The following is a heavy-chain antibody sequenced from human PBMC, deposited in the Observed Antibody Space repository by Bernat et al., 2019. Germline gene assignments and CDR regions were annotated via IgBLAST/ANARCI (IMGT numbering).Heavy chain of an antibody. CDR1: EFSFSSYE. CDR3: ARRLPVGPFDI. J-gene: IGHJ3*02. D-gene: IGHD4-23*01. V-gene: IGHV3-48*03. Sequence: EGQLVESGGGLVQPGGSLRLSCAASEFSFSSYEMTWVRQAPGKGLEWVSYMPSGSFSIIYYEDSVKGRFTISRDNAKNSLHLQMDSLTAEDTAVYYCARRLPVGPFDIWGQGTMVIVSS. CDR2: MPSGSFSII.